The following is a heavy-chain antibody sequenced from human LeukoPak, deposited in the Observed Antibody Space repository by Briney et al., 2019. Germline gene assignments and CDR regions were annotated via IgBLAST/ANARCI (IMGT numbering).Heavy chain of an antibody. CDR2: ISSSSSNT. CDR3: APLEVPAAMIDAFHI. V-gene: IGHV3-21*06. J-gene: IGHJ3*02. CDR1: GFTFNSYT. Sequence: PGGSLRLSCVVSGFTFNSYTMNWVRQAPGKGLEWVSSISSSSSNTYYADSVKGRFTISRDNAKNSLYLQMNSLRAEDTAVYYCAPLEVPAAMIDAFHIWGQGTMVTVSS. D-gene: IGHD2-2*01.